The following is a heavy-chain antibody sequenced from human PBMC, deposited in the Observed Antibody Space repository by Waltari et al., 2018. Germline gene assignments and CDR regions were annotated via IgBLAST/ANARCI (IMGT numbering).Heavy chain of an antibody. CDR2: ISWNSGSI. Sequence: EVQLVESGGGLVQPGRSLRLSCAASGFTFDDYAMHWVRQAPGKGLEWVSGISWNSGSIGYADSVKCRFTISRDNAKNSLYLQMNSLRAEDTALYYCAKDRSGGGSYYFDYWGQGTLVTVSS. CDR1: GFTFDDYA. V-gene: IGHV3-9*01. D-gene: IGHD2-15*01. J-gene: IGHJ4*02. CDR3: AKDRSGGGSYYFDY.